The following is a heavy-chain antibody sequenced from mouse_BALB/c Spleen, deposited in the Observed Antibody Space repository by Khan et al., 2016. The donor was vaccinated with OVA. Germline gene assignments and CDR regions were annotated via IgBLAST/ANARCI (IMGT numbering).Heavy chain of an antibody. CDR3: TRGGAVVPDWCFDV. J-gene: IGHJ1*01. D-gene: IGHD1-1*01. CDR1: GYSITSGYR. V-gene: IGHV3-6*02. CDR2: ISYDGSN. Sequence: EVQLQESGPGLVKPSQSLSLTCSVTGYSITSGYRWNWIRQFPGNKLVWMGYISYDGSNNYNPSLKNRISITRATSNNQSFPKLDSVTTEDTSTDYRTRGGAVVPDWCFDVWGAGTTVTVSS.